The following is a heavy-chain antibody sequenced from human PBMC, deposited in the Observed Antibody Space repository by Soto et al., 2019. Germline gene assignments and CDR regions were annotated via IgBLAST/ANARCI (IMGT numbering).Heavy chain of an antibody. CDR2: ISYDGSNK. V-gene: IGHV3-30*18. Sequence: GGSLRLSCAASGFTFSRYGMHWVRQAPGKGLEWVAVISYDGSNKYYADSVKGRFTISRDNSKNTLYLQMNSLRAEDTAVYYCAKVHGVVPDAMPLYYYYGMDVWGQGTRVTVPQ. CDR1: GFTFSRYG. J-gene: IGHJ6*01. CDR3: AKVHGVVPDAMPLYYYYGMDV. D-gene: IGHD2-2*01.